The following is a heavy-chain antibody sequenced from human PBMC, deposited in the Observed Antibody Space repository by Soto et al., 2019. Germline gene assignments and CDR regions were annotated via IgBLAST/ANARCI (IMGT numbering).Heavy chain of an antibody. D-gene: IGHD2-15*01. V-gene: IGHV3-30-3*01. CDR1: GFTFSSYA. J-gene: IGHJ4*02. CDR3: ARGWSMVVAATPFDY. Sequence: QVQLVESGGGVVQPGRSLRLSCAASGFTFSSYAMHWVRQAPGKGLEWVAVISYDGSNKYYADSVKGRFTISRDNSKNTLYLQMNSLRAEDTAVYYCARGWSMVVAATPFDYWGQGTLVTVSS. CDR2: ISYDGSNK.